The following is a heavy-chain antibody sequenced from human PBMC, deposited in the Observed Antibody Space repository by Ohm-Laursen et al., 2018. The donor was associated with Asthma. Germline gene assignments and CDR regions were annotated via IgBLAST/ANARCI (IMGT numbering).Heavy chain of an antibody. Sequence: SLRLSCAASGITVSVNYMSWVRQAPGKGLEWVPVIYNGGSTYHADSVRGRFTISRDNAKNSLYLEMNSLRVEDTAVYYCVTDAWWSYVHWGLGTLVTVSS. CDR1: GITVSVNY. V-gene: IGHV3-53*01. CDR2: IYNGGST. D-gene: IGHD1-26*01. J-gene: IGHJ4*02. CDR3: VTDAWWSYVH.